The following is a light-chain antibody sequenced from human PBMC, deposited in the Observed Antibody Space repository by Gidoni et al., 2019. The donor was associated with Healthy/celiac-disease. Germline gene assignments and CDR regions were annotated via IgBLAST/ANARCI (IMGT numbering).Light chain of an antibody. CDR1: QGISSY. V-gene: IGKV1-9*01. CDR3: QQLWT. CDR2: AAS. Sequence: DIKLTQSPSFLSASVGDRVTITCWASQGISSYLAWYQQKPGKAPKLLIYAASTLQSGVPSRFSGSGSGTEFTLTISSLQPEDFATYYCQQLWTFGQGTKVEIK. J-gene: IGKJ1*01.